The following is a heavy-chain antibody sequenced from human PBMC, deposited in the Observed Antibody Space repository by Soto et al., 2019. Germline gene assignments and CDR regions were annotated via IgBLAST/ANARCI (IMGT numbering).Heavy chain of an antibody. D-gene: IGHD6-19*01. CDR1: GFSLSTSGLG. Sequence: QITLKESGPTLVGPTQTLTLTCTFSGFSLSTSGLGVGWIRQPPGKALEWLALIYWNDDKRYSPSLKARLTITKDTSKNQVVRTMTNMDPVDTATYYCAHRPSGWYLFDYWGQGTLVTVSS. CDR2: IYWNDDK. V-gene: IGHV2-5*01. J-gene: IGHJ4*02. CDR3: AHRPSGWYLFDY.